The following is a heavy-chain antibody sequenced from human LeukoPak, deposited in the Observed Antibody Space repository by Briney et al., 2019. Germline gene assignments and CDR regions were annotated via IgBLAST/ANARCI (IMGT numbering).Heavy chain of an antibody. CDR1: GVSIAGYY. Sequence: SETLSLTCAVSGVSIAGYYWSWIRQPPGKGLEWIGYIYYSGNTNYNPSLKSRVTISVDTSKNQFSLKLSSVTAADTAVYFCARGTYYYDSSNREDWFDPWGQGTLVTVSS. J-gene: IGHJ5*02. CDR2: IYYSGNT. V-gene: IGHV4-59*01. D-gene: IGHD3-22*01. CDR3: ARGTYYYDSSNREDWFDP.